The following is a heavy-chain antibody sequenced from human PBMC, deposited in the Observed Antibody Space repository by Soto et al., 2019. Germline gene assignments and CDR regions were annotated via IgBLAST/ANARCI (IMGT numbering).Heavy chain of an antibody. CDR3: AKARCTTSNCYVPDY. D-gene: IGHD2-8*01. CDR1: GFTFSSYS. V-gene: IGHV3-21*01. J-gene: IGHJ4*02. Sequence: GGSLRLSCAASGFTFSSYSMNWVRQAPGKGLEWVSSISSSSSYIYYADSVKGRFTISRDNAKNPLYLQMNSLRAEDTAVYYCAKARCTTSNCYVPDYWGQGTLVTVSS. CDR2: ISSSSSYI.